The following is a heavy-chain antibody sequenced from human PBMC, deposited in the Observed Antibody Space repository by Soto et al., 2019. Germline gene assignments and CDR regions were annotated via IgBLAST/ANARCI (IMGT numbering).Heavy chain of an antibody. CDR2: IYSGGST. V-gene: IGHV3-66*01. CDR1: GFTVSSNY. J-gene: IGHJ4*02. Sequence: EVQLVESGGGLVQPGGSLRLSCAASGFTVSSNYMSWVRQAPGKGLEWVSVIYSGGSTYYADSVKGRFTISRDNSKNTLYHQMNSLRAEDTAVYYCARDRPYSSGWYSDYWGQGTLVTVSS. D-gene: IGHD6-19*01. CDR3: ARDRPYSSGWYSDY.